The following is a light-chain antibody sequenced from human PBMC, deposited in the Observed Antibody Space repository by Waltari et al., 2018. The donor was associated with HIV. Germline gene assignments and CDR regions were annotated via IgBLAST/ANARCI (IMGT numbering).Light chain of an antibody. Sequence: EIVLTQSPGTLSLSPGDRATLSCRASQTISRSYLTWYQQKPGPAPRLLILGTSTRASGIPDRFSGSGSGIDFTLTISRLEPEDFASYYCQQYGTGAPLTFGGGTKVEFK. CDR3: QQYGTGAPLT. CDR2: GTS. V-gene: IGKV3-20*01. J-gene: IGKJ4*01. CDR1: QTISRSY.